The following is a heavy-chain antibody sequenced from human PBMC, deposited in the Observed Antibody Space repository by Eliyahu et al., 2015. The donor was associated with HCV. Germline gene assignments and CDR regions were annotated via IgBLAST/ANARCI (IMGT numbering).Heavy chain of an antibody. D-gene: IGHD3-10*01. J-gene: IGHJ6*02. CDR3: ARVDWYGSGLGHYYYYYGMDV. CDR2: IYSGGST. Sequence: EVQLVESGGGLVQPGGSLRLSCAASGFTVSSNYMSWVRQAPGKGLEWVSVIYSGGSTYYADSVKGRFTISRDNSKNTLYLQMNSLRAEDTAVYYCARVDWYGSGLGHYYYYYGMDVWGQGTTVTVSS. V-gene: IGHV3-66*02. CDR1: GFTVSSNY.